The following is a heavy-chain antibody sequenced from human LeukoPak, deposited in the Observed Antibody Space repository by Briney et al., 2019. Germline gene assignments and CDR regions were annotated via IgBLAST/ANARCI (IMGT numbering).Heavy chain of an antibody. CDR1: GYTFTSYY. D-gene: IGHD1-1*01. CDR2: INPSGGST. CDR3: ARGPENDGVPHWFDP. Sequence: ASVKVSCKASGYTFTSYYMQWVRQAPGQGLKWMGIINPSGGSTSYAQKFQGRVTMTRDTSTSTVYMELSSLRSEDTAVYYCARGPENDGVPHWFDPWGQGTLVTVSS. V-gene: IGHV1-46*03. J-gene: IGHJ5*02.